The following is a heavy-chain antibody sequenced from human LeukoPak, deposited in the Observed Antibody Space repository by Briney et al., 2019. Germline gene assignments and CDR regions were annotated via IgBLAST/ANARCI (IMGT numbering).Heavy chain of an antibody. V-gene: IGHV4-59*12. CDR3: ARLVRLDDFWSGYFYDY. CDR2: IYYSGST. Sequence: SETLSLTCTVSGGSISNYYWSWIRQPPGKGLEWIGYIYYSGSTNYNPSLKSRVTISVDTSKNQFSLKLSSVTAADTAVYYCARLVRLDDFWSGYFYDYWGQGTLVTVSS. CDR1: GGSISNYY. J-gene: IGHJ4*02. D-gene: IGHD3-3*01.